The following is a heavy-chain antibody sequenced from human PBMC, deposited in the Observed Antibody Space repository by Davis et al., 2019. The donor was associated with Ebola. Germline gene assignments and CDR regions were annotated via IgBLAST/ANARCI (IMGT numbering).Heavy chain of an antibody. J-gene: IGHJ4*02. V-gene: IGHV3-74*01. CDR1: GFTFSGYW. D-gene: IGHD6-6*01. CDR3: ARTYSSSSEVDY. Sequence: GESLKISCAASGFTFSGYWMHWVRQAPGRGLLWVSRIHGDGSSTRYADSVKGRFTISRDNAKNTLYLQMNSLRAEDTAVYYCARTYSSSSEVDYWGQGTLVTVSS. CDR2: IHGDGSST.